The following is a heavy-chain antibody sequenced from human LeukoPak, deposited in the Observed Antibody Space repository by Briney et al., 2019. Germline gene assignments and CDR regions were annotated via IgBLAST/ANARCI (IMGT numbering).Heavy chain of an antibody. CDR3: ARDSSGWYHWFDP. CDR2: IIPIFGTA. CDR1: GGTFSSYA. Sequence: GASVKVSCKASGGTFSSYAISWVRQAPGQGLEWMRGIIPIFGTANYAQKFQGRVTITRNTSISTAYMELSSLRSEDTAVYYCARDSSGWYHWFDPWGQGTLVTVSS. D-gene: IGHD6-19*01. V-gene: IGHV1-69*05. J-gene: IGHJ5*02.